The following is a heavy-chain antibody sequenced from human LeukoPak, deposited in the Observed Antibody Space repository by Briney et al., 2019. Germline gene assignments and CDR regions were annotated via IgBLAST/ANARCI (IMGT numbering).Heavy chain of an antibody. V-gene: IGHV1-2*02. Sequence: ASVKVSCKASGYTFTGYYMHWVRQAPGQGLEWMGWINPNSGGTNYAQKFQGRVTMTRDTSISTAYMELSRLRSDDTAVYYCARDLKKGYSYGFLNWFDPWGQGTLVTVSS. CDR3: ARDLKKGYSYGFLNWFDP. J-gene: IGHJ5*02. CDR2: INPNSGGT. CDR1: GYTFTGYY. D-gene: IGHD5-18*01.